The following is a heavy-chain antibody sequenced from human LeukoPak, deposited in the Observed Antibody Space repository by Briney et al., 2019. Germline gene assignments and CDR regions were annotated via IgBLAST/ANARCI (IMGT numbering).Heavy chain of an antibody. D-gene: IGHD6-13*01. CDR2: IYTSGST. V-gene: IGHV4-4*07. CDR1: GGSTSSYY. J-gene: IGHJ5*02. Sequence: PSETLSLTCTVSGGSTSSYYWSWIRQPAGKGLEWIGRIYTSGSTNYNPSLKSRVTMSVDTSKNQFSLKLSSVTAADTAVYYCARDRTGYSSSWSGWFDPWGQGTLVTVTS. CDR3: ARDRTGYSSSWSGWFDP.